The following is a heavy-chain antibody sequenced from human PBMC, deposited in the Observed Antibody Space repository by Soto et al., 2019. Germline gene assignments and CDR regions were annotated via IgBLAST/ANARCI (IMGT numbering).Heavy chain of an antibody. J-gene: IGHJ4*02. D-gene: IGHD5-18*01. Sequence: GGSLRLSCSASGFTFSSYAMHWVRQAPGKGLEYVSAISSNGGSTYYADSVKGRFTISRDNSKNTLYLQMSSLRAEDTAVYYCTRGYSYGYHYFDYWGQGTLVTVPQ. CDR1: GFTFSSYA. CDR3: TRGYSYGYHYFDY. V-gene: IGHV3-64D*06. CDR2: ISSNGGST.